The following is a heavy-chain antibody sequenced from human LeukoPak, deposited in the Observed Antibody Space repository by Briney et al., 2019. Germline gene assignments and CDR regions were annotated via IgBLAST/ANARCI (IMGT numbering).Heavy chain of an antibody. D-gene: IGHD3-22*01. CDR3: AREYRHYYDSSGYPEYYFDY. CDR1: GGSISSSSYY. CDR2: IYYSGST. V-gene: IGHV4-39*07. Sequence: SETLSLTCTVSGGSISSSSYYWGWLRQPPGKGLEWIGSIYYSGSTYYNPSLKSRVTISVDTSKNQFSLKLSSVTAADTAVYYCAREYRHYYDSSGYPEYYFDYWGQGTMVTVSS. J-gene: IGHJ4*02.